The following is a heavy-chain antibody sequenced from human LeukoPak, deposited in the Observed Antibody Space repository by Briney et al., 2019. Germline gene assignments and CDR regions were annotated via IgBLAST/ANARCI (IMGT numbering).Heavy chain of an antibody. CDR3: ARISLRGDYVQDY. CDR1: GYTFTGYY. Sequence: ASVKVSCKASGYTFTGYYLHWVRQAPGQGLEWMGWINPNSGGTNYAQKFQDRVTMTGDMSIRTAYMELSRLRSDDTAVYYCARISLRGDYVQDYWGQGTLLTVSS. D-gene: IGHD4-17*01. J-gene: IGHJ4*02. CDR2: INPNSGGT. V-gene: IGHV1-2*02.